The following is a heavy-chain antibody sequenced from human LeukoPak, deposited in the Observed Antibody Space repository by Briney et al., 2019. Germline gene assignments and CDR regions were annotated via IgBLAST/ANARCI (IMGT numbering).Heavy chain of an antibody. CDR3: AREKLRYSDWLFPD. D-gene: IGHD3-9*01. V-gene: IGHV1-69*04. J-gene: IGHJ4*02. CDR2: IIPILGIA. CDR1: GGTFSSYA. Sequence: SVNVSCKASGGTFSSYAISWVRQAPGQGLEWMGRIIPILGIANYAQKFQGRVTITADKSTSTAYMELSSLRSEDTAVYYCAREKLRYSDWLFPDWGQGTLVTVSS.